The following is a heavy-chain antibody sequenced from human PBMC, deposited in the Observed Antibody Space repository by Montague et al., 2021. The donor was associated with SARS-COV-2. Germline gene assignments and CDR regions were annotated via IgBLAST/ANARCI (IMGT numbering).Heavy chain of an antibody. Sequence: PALVTPTQTVTLTCTFPGFSLSTSEVGVGWIRQPPGKAPEFLALXYGXSYNRYKPSLKSRLTITKVTSKNQVVLTMTNVDPVDTATYYCAHFGILRYFDPWGQGTLVTVSS. V-gene: IGHV2-5*01. CDR2: XYGXSYN. CDR1: GFSLSTSEVG. J-gene: IGHJ5*02. D-gene: IGHD3-9*01. CDR3: AHFGILRYFDP.